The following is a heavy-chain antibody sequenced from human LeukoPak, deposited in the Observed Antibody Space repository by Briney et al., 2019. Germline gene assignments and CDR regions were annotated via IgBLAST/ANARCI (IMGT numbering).Heavy chain of an antibody. CDR2: IYGGGRT. CDR3: ASYEHDVSNWYFDL. Sequence: GGSLRLSCAASGLAVSNKYLTWVRQAPGKGLEWVSLIYGGGRTSYADSVKGRFTISRDNFKNTLYLQMNSLRAEHTAFYYCASYEHDVSNWYFDLWGRGTLVTVSS. CDR1: GLAVSNKY. D-gene: IGHD3-3*02. V-gene: IGHV3-53*01. J-gene: IGHJ2*01.